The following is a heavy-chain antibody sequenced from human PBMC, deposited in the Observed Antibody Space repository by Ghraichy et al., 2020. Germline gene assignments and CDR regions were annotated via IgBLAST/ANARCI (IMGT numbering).Heavy chain of an antibody. V-gene: IGHV4-4*07. J-gene: IGHJ4*02. CDR1: GGSISSYY. D-gene: IGHD5-18*01. CDR3: ARDLSFADSYGLV. CDR2: IYTSGST. Sequence: GSLRLSCTVSGGSISSYYWSWIRKPAGKGLEWIGRIYTSGSTNYNPSLKSRVTMSVDTSKNQFSLKLSSVTAADTAVYYCARDLSFADSYGLVWGQGTLVTVSS.